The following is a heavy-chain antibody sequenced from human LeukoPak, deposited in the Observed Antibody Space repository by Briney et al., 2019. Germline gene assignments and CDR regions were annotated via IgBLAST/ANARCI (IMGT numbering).Heavy chain of an antibody. Sequence: AASVTVSFKASGYTFTSYYMHWVRQAPGQGLEWMGIINPSGGSTSYAQKFQGRVTMTRDTSTSTVYMELSSLRSEDTAVYYRARDFAEGHYDSSGYYYWGQGTLVTVSS. D-gene: IGHD3-22*01. CDR3: ARDFAEGHYDSSGYYY. V-gene: IGHV1-46*01. CDR2: INPSGGST. J-gene: IGHJ4*02. CDR1: GYTFTSYY.